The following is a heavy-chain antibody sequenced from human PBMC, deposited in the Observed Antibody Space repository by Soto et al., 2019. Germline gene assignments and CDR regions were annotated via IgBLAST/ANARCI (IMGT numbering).Heavy chain of an antibody. Sequence: GASVKVSCKASGYTFTNYDVNWVRQATGQGLEWMGWMNPNSGNTGYAWKFQGRVTMTRNTSISTAYMELSSLRSGDTAVYYCARGADSSTDFDYWGQGTLVTVSS. CDR1: GYTFTNYD. V-gene: IGHV1-8*01. D-gene: IGHD6-13*01. J-gene: IGHJ4*02. CDR2: MNPNSGNT. CDR3: ARGADSSTDFDY.